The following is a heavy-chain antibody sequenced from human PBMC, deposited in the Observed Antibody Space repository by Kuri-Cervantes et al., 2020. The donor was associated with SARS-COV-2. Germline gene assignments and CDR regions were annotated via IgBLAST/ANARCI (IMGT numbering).Heavy chain of an antibody. Sequence: ESLKISCTVSGDSISSSSYYWGWIRQPPGKGLEWIGSIYYSGSTYYNPSLKSRVTISVDTSKNQFSLKLSSVTAADTAVYYCARHSPRSSYYYYYMDVWGKGTTVTVSS. CDR3: ARHSPRSSYYYYYMDV. J-gene: IGHJ6*03. CDR1: GDSISSSSYY. V-gene: IGHV4-39*01. CDR2: IYYSGST.